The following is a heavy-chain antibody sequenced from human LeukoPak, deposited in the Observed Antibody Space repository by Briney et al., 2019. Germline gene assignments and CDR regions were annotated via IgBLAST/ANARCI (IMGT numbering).Heavy chain of an antibody. J-gene: IGHJ3*02. CDR3: ARDKREVAAYYAFDI. CDR2: IYYSGST. Sequence: SETLFLTCTVSGGSISSYYWSWIRQPPGKGLEWIGYIYYSGSTNYNPSLKSRVTISVDTSKNQFSLKLSSVTAADTAVYYCARDKREVAAYYAFDIWGQGTMVTVSS. D-gene: IGHD5-12*01. V-gene: IGHV4-59*01. CDR1: GGSISSYY.